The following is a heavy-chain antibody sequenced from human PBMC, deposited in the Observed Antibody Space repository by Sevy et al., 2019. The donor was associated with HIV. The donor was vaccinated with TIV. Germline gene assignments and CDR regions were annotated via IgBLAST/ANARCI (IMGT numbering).Heavy chain of an antibody. CDR3: VRSPGRFGESTYYYYYGMDV. V-gene: IGHV1-18*01. D-gene: IGHD3-10*01. CDR1: GYTFTSYG. J-gene: IGHJ6*02. Sequence: ASVKVSCKASGYTFTSYGISWVRQAPGQGLEWMGWISAYNGNTNYAQKLQGRVTMTTDTSTSTAYMELRSLRSDDTAVYYCVRSPGRFGESTYYYYYGMDVWGQGTTVTVSS. CDR2: ISAYNGNT.